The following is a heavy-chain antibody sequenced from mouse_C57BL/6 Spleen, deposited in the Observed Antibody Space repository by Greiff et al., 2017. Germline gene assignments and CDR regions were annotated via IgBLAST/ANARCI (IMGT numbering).Heavy chain of an antibody. CDR1: GFPFTSYG. J-gene: IGHJ4*01. V-gene: IGHV2-5*01. CDR2: IWRGGSR. D-gene: IGHD1-1*01. CDR3: AKTSAVVAGDAMDY. Sequence: VQGVESGPGLVQPSQSLSITRTVFGFPFTSYGVHWVRQSPGKGLEWVGVIWRGGSRDYNAAFISRLSITKDNTKRQVFLKMNSLHADDTAIEYCAKTSAVVAGDAMDYWGQGTSVTVSS.